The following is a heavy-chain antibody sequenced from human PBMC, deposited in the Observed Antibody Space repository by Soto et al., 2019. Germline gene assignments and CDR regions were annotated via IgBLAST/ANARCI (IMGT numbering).Heavy chain of an antibody. CDR3: TKVLTGKARYSYYDMDV. CDR2: IKQDGSEK. D-gene: IGHD1-20*01. Sequence: GGSLRLSCAASGVTFSSYWMSWVRQAPGKGLEWVANIKQDGSEKYYADSVKGRFTISRDNSKNTLYLQMNSLRAEDTAVYYCTKVLTGKARYSYYDMDVWGQGTTVTVSS. J-gene: IGHJ6*02. V-gene: IGHV3-7*03. CDR1: GVTFSSYW.